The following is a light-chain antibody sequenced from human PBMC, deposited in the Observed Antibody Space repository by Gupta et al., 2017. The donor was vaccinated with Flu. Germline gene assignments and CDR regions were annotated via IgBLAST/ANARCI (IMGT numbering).Light chain of an antibody. V-gene: IGKV1-5*03. J-gene: IGKJ4*02. CDR2: KTS. CDR3: CQEYGFART. CDR1: QNFSSW. Sequence: PSTMSASVGDRVTITCRASQNFSSWLASYQQKRGKAPKLLLYKTSTGESAVPSRFSGSSSGREFSLTIISRLPHEFATYCCCQEYGFARTFGEGTKVEIK.